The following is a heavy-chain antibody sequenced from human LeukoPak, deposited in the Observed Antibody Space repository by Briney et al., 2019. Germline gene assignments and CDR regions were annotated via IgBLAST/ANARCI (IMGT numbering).Heavy chain of an antibody. V-gene: IGHV4-34*01. CDR2: INHSGST. Sequence: SETLSLTCAVYGGSFSGYYWSWIRQPPGKGLEWIGEINHSGSTNYNPSLKSRVTISIDMSKNQFSLRLSSVTAADTAMYYCVKSGGYGLIDYWGQGTLVTVSS. CDR3: VKSGGYGLIDY. D-gene: IGHD6-19*01. J-gene: IGHJ4*02. CDR1: GGSFSGYY.